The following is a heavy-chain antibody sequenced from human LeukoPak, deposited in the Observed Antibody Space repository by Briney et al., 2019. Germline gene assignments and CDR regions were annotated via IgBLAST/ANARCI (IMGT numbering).Heavy chain of an antibody. V-gene: IGHV4-30-2*01. D-gene: IGHD1-14*01. CDR3: ARDRTRGVPYFDY. Sequence: PSETLSLTCAVSGGSISSGGYSWSWLRQPPGKGLEWIGYIYHSGSTYYNPSLKSLVTISVDRSKNQFSLKLSSVTAADTAVYYCARDRTRGVPYFDYWGQGALVTVSS. J-gene: IGHJ4*02. CDR2: IYHSGST. CDR1: GGSISSGGYS.